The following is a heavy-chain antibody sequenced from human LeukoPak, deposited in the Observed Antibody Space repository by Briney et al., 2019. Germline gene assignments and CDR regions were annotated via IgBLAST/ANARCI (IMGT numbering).Heavy chain of an antibody. D-gene: IGHD6-13*01. Sequence: ASLKVSCTASGYTFTGYYMHWVRQAPGQGLEWMTWINPNSGGTNYAQKFQGRVTITRDTSISTAYMGLSRLRSDDTAVYYCARDRSSWYVNYYYYGMDVWGQGTTVTVSS. CDR3: ARDRSSWYVNYYYYGMDV. CDR1: GYTFTGYY. J-gene: IGHJ6*02. V-gene: IGHV1-2*02. CDR2: INPNSGGT.